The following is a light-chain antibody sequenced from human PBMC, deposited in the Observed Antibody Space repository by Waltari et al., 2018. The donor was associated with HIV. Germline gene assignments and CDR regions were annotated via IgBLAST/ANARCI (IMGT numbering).Light chain of an antibody. Sequence: ALPQPPSVSAAPGPKVAISCSVSSSNIGTGSVLWYQDVPGSAPKLLIYDNNQRPSGIPDRFSGSKSGTSATLDITGLQTGDEADYYCGTWDRSLGAAVFGGGTKLTVL. J-gene: IGLJ2*01. V-gene: IGLV1-51*01. CDR1: SSNIGTGS. CDR3: GTWDRSLGAAV. CDR2: DNN.